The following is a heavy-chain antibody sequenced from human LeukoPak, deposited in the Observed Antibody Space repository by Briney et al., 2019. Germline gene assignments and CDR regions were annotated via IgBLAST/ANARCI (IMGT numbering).Heavy chain of an antibody. J-gene: IGHJ5*02. CDR2: LYYTGTT. D-gene: IGHD3-10*01. CDR3: AACTYDYDSATYYFYNWFDP. CDR1: GGSISSSGSC. Sequence: PSETLSLTCSVSGGSISSSGSCWGWIRQPPGKGLEWIGSLYYTGTTYYNPSLKSRVTISLDTSENQFSLKLSSVTAADTAVFYCAACTYDYDSATYYFYNWFDPWGQGTLVTVSS. V-gene: IGHV4-39*01.